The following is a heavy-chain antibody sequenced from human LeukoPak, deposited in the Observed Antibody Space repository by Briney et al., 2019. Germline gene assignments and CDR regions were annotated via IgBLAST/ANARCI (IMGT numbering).Heavy chain of an antibody. CDR2: IYTSGST. D-gene: IGHD2-2*02. CDR1: GGSISGGSYY. Sequence: SQSLPLTCTVSGGSISGGSYYWSWIRQPAGKGLEWIGRIYTSGSTNYNPSLKSRVTISVDTSKNQFSLKLSSVTAADTAVYYCARDFSLNPYKETLVVPAAIRTDAFDIWGQGTMVTVSS. V-gene: IGHV4-61*02. J-gene: IGHJ3*02. CDR3: ARDFSLNPYKETLVVPAAIRTDAFDI.